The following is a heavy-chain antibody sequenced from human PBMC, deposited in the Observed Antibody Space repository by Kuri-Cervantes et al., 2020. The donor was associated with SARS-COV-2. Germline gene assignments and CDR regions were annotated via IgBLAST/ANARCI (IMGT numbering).Heavy chain of an antibody. D-gene: IGHD3-3*01. V-gene: IGHV1-69*13. Sequence: SGKVSCNDAGGTFSSNAISWVRQVPGQGLEWRGRFIPIFGTANYAQKFQGRVTITADECTSTAYMELSSLRSEDTAVYYCAGLGSYDFWSGYYTGIAIWAYWGQGTLVTVSS. CDR3: AGLGSYDFWSGYYTGIAIWAY. CDR1: GGTFSSNA. CDR2: FIPIFGTA. J-gene: IGHJ4*02.